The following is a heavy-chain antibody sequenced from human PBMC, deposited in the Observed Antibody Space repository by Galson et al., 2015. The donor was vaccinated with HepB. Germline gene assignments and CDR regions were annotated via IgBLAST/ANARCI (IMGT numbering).Heavy chain of an antibody. CDR3: ARVSLYSYRFDY. D-gene: IGHD5-18*01. J-gene: IGHJ4*02. CDR1: GGSISSGGYS. CDR2: IYHSGST. V-gene: IGHV4-30-2*01. Sequence: TLSLTCAVSGGSISSGGYSWSWIRQPPGEGLEWIGYIYHSGSTYYNPSLKSRVTISVDRSKNQFSLKLSSVTAADTAVYYCARVSLYSYRFDYWGQGTLVTVSS.